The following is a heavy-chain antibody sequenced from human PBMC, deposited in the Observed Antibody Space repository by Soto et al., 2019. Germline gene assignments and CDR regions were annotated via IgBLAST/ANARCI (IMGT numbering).Heavy chain of an antibody. J-gene: IGHJ6*02. Sequence: QVQLVQSGTEVKKPGASVKVSCKTSAYSFTSYGFTWVRQAPGEGLEWMGWLSADNGHTNYAQKFQGRVTMTKDTSTRTAHMDLRSLRSDATAVYYCATVYGSVTYFVDYYGIDVWGQGTTVTVSS. D-gene: IGHD3-10*01. V-gene: IGHV1-18*01. CDR3: ATVYGSVTYFVDYYGIDV. CDR2: LSADNGHT. CDR1: AYSFTSYG.